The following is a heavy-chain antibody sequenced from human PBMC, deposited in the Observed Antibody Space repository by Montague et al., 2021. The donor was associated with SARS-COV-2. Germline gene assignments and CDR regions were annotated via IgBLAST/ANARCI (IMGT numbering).Heavy chain of an antibody. CDR2: NAISGSA. CDR1: GGSISSCSYY. CDR3: ARDIAVAGLFDY. D-gene: IGHD6-19*01. J-gene: IGHJ4*02. Sequence: TLSLTCTVSGGSISSCSYYWSWIRQAAGKELVWIGRNAISGSANYNPSLKIRVTISVDTTKNQFSLKLSAVTAADTAVYYCARDIAVAGLFDYWGQGTLVTVSS. V-gene: IGHV4-61*02.